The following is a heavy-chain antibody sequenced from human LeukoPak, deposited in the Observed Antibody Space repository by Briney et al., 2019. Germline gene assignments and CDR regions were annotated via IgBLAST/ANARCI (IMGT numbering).Heavy chain of an antibody. Sequence: ASVALSCKASGYTFTGYYMHWGRPAPGHGLEWMGWINPYSGGTNYAQKFQGRVTMTRDTSISTAYMELSRLRSDNTDVYYCARLGYCSSTSCSSWGQGTLVTVSS. CDR3: ARLGYCSSTSCSS. V-gene: IGHV1-2*02. CDR1: GYTFTGYY. J-gene: IGHJ4*02. D-gene: IGHD2-2*01. CDR2: INPYSGGT.